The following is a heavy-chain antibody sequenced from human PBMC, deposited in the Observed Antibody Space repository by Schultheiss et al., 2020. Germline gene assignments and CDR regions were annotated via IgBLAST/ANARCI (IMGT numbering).Heavy chain of an antibody. D-gene: IGHD3-10*01. CDR2: IYWDDDK. V-gene: IGHV2-5*02. Sequence: SGPTLVKPTQTLTLTCTFSGFSLSTSGVGVGWIRQPPGKALEWLALIYWDDDKRYSPSLKSRLTITRDTSKNQVVLTMTNMGPVDTATYYCAHRRRVRHFDYWGKGTMVTVSS. J-gene: IGHJ4*02. CDR1: GFSLSTSGVG. CDR3: AHRRRVRHFDY.